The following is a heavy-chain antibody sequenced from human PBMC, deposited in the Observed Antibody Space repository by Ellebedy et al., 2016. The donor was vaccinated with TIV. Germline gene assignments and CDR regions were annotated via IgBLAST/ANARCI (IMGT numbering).Heavy chain of an antibody. V-gene: IGHV3-33*01. Sequence: PGGSLRLSCAASGFTFSSYGMHWVRQAPGKGLEWVAVIWHDGSNKYYADSVKGRFTISRDNSKNTLYLQMNSLRAEDTAVYYCARDPGYGDYFAPGAFDIWGQGTMVTVSS. CDR2: IWHDGSNK. D-gene: IGHD4-17*01. CDR3: ARDPGYGDYFAPGAFDI. CDR1: GFTFSSYG. J-gene: IGHJ3*02.